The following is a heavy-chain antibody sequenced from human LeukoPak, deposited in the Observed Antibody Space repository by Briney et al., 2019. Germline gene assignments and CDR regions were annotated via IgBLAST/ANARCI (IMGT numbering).Heavy chain of an antibody. CDR2: MNPNSGNT. Sequence: ASVKVSCKASGYTFTSYDINWVRQATGQGLEWMGWMNPNSGNTGYAQKFQGRVTMTRNTSISTAYMELSSLRSEDTAVYYCARGRRGGSCSSCRWFDPWGQGTLVTVSS. J-gene: IGHJ5*02. CDR3: ARGRRGGSCSSCRWFDP. V-gene: IGHV1-8*01. D-gene: IGHD2-15*01. CDR1: GYTFTSYD.